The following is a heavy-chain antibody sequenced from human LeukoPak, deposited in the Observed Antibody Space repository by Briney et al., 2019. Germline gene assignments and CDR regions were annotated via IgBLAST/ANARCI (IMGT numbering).Heavy chain of an antibody. D-gene: IGHD6-13*01. Sequence: GGSLRLSCAASGFTLSDYAMHWVRQAPGKGLEWVAVISYDGSNRYYADSVKGRFTISRDNSKNTLYLQMNSLRAEDTAVYYCAREGYSSSWYHPYFDYWGQGTLVTVSS. CDR3: AREGYSSSWYHPYFDY. J-gene: IGHJ4*02. CDR2: ISYDGSNR. CDR1: GFTLSDYA. V-gene: IGHV3-30*03.